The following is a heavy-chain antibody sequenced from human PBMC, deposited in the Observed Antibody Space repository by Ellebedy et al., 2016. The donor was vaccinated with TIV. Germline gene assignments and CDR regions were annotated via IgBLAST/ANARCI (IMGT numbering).Heavy chain of an antibody. CDR3: TTPYAAAGRVDY. CDR2: IKSKTDGGTT. CDR1: GFTFSNAW. D-gene: IGHD6-13*01. J-gene: IGHJ4*02. V-gene: IGHV3-15*01. Sequence: GESLKISXAASGFTFSNAWMSWVRQAPGKGLEWVGRIKSKTDGGTTDYAAPVKGRFTISRDDSKNTLYLQMNSLKTEDTAVYYCTTPYAAAGRVDYWGQGTLVTVSS.